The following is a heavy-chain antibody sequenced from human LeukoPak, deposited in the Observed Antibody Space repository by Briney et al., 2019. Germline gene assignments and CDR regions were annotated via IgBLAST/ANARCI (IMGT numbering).Heavy chain of an antibody. Sequence: SETLSLTCSVSGGSISSSNWWSWVRQPPGKGLEWIGEIIHTGSTNYNPSLKSRVTISVDKSKNQLSLNLSSVTAADTAMYYCACYYDSSGYRFDYWGHGALVTVSS. CDR3: ACYYDSSGYRFDY. CDR1: GGSISSSNW. CDR2: IIHTGST. D-gene: IGHD3-22*01. V-gene: IGHV4-4*02. J-gene: IGHJ4*01.